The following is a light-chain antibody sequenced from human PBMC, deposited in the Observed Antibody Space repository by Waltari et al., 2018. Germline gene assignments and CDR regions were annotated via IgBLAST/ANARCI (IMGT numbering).Light chain of an antibody. CDR2: WAS. CDR3: QQYYITPYT. CDR1: PSVLYSSNNKNQ. J-gene: IGKJ2*01. V-gene: IGKV4-1*01. Sequence: DIVMTQSPDSLAVSLREWATINCKSSPSVLYSSNNKNQLAWYQQKPGQPPKLLIYWASTRESGVPDRFSGSGSGTDFTLTISSLQAEDVAVYYCQQYYITPYTFGQGTKLEIK.